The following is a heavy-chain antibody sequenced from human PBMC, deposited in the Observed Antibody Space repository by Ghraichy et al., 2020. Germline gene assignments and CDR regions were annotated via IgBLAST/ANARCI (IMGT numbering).Heavy chain of an antibody. CDR1: GFSFSDYS. CDR3: ARLPLPRRAAVGDWYFEL. V-gene: IGHV3-48*01. J-gene: IGHJ2*01. CDR2: ITGSSITI. Sequence: GGSLRLSCEGSGFSFSDYSMIWVRLTPRKGLEWVSYITGSSITIFYTDSVKGRFTISRDNAKNSLYLQMNSLRAEDTAVYYCARLPLPRRAAVGDWYFELWGRGAIETVSS. D-gene: IGHD6-13*01.